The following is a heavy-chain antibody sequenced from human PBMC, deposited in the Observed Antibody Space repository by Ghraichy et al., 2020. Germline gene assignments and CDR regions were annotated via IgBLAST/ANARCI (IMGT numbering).Heavy chain of an antibody. CDR2: INIDGRST. CDR1: GFSFSNYW. V-gene: IGHV3-74*01. J-gene: IGHJ3*01. CDR3: ETMRVRGRDAFDL. D-gene: IGHD3-10*01. Sequence: GGSLRLSCAASGFSFSNYWMHWVRQASGKGLVWVSRINIDGRSTNYADSVRGRFTISRDNAKNTVYLQMNSLRVEDTAVYYCETMRVRGRDAFDLWGQGTMVTVFS.